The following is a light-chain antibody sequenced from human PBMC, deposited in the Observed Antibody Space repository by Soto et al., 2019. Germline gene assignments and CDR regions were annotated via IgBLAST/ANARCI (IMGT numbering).Light chain of an antibody. CDR1: QSLLNRSDKKNY. J-gene: IGKJ1*01. CDR3: QQYFNTEWT. CDR2: WAS. Sequence: DIVMTQSPDSLAVSLGERATINCKSSQSLLNRSDKKNYLAWYQQGPGQPPNLLIYWASTRQFGVPDRISGSGSGTDFTLTISSLQAEDVAVYYCQQYFNTEWTFGQGTKVEVK. V-gene: IGKV4-1*01.